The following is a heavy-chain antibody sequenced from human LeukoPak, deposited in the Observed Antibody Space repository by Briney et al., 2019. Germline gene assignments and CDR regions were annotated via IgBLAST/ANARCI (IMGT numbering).Heavy chain of an antibody. CDR1: GFTFSNFA. V-gene: IGHV3-23*01. J-gene: IGHJ5*02. Sequence: GGSLRLSCAASGFTFSNFAMSWVRQAPGKGLEWVSAISGSGGSVYYADSVKGRFTISRDNSKNTLYLQMKSLRAEDTAVYYCAKDRRILAVGPPRTIKNCLDPWGQGTLVTVSS. D-gene: IGHD3-3*02. CDR2: ISGSGGSV. CDR3: AKDRRILAVGPPRTIKNCLDP.